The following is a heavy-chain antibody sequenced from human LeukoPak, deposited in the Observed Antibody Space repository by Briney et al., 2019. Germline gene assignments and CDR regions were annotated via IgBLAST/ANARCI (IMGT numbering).Heavy chain of an antibody. V-gene: IGHV4-59*08. J-gene: IGHJ4*02. CDR1: GGSISSYY. D-gene: IGHD5-12*01. CDR3: ARLTGGYDVDY. CDR2: IYYSGST. Sequence: SETLSLTCTVSGGSISSYYWSWIRQPPGKGLEWIGYIYYSGSTNYNPSLKSRVTISVDTSKSQFSLKLSSVTAADTAVYYCARLTGGYDVDYWGQGTLVTVSS.